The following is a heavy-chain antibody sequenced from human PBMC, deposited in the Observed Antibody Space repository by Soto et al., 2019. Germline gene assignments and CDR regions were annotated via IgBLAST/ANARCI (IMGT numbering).Heavy chain of an antibody. Sequence: QITLKESGPTLVKPTQTLTLTCTFSGFSLSTSGVGVGWIRQPPGKALEWLALIYWDDDKRYSPSLKSRLTIPKDTTKNQVVLTMTNMDPVDTATYYCAHSDSSGWPGDYWGQGTLVTVSS. CDR2: IYWDDDK. V-gene: IGHV2-5*02. CDR3: AHSDSSGWPGDY. D-gene: IGHD6-19*01. CDR1: GFSLSTSGVG. J-gene: IGHJ4*02.